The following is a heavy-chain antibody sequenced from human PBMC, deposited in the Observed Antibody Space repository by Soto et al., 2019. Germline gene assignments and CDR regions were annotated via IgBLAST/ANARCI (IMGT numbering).Heavy chain of an antibody. CDR2: IYYSGST. V-gene: IGHV4-39*01. CDR3: AADYGDYDNWFDP. Sequence: SETLSLTCTVSGGSISSSSYYWGWIRQPPGKGLEWIGSIYYSGSTYYNPSLKSRVTISVDTSKNQFSLKLSSVTAADTAVYYCAADYGDYDNWFDPWGQGTLVTVSS. J-gene: IGHJ5*02. D-gene: IGHD4-17*01. CDR1: GGSISSSSYY.